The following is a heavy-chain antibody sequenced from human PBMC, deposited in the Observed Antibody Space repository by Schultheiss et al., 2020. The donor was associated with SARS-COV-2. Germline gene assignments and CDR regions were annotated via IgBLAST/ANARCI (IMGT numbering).Heavy chain of an antibody. CDR3: TREGNSGSYYVESDDY. V-gene: IGHV3-21*04. CDR2: ISSSSSYI. CDR1: GFTFSSYW. J-gene: IGHJ4*02. Sequence: GGSLRLSCAASGFTFSSYWMSWVRQAPGKGLEWVSSISSSSSYIYYADSVKGRFTISRDNSKNTLYLQMNSLRAEDTALYYCTREGNSGSYYVESDDYWGQGALVTVSS. D-gene: IGHD1-26*01.